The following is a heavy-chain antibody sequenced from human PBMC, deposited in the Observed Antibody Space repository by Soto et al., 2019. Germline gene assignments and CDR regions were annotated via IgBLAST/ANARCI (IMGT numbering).Heavy chain of an antibody. Sequence: AAVKVTCKACGCTYPSYYIHWVRQPPGRGLAWMGIINPSGGSTRDAQKLQGRVTMTRDTPTSTVYMELSSQRAEGTAGYYFARGADYVILTGPKDYFDYVGQGTLRTLSS. CDR3: ARGADYVILTGPKDYFDY. J-gene: IGHJ4*02. CDR2: INPSGGST. CDR1: GCTYPSYY. V-gene: IGHV1-46*03. D-gene: IGHD3-9*01.